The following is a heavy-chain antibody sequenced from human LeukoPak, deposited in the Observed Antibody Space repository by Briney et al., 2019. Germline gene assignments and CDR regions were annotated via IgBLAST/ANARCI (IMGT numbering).Heavy chain of an antibody. CDR1: GGTFSSYA. CDR2: IIPIFGTA. J-gene: IGHJ3*02. D-gene: IGHD6-13*01. Sequence: SVKVSCKASGGTFSSYAISWVRQAPGQGLEWMGGIIPIFGTANYAQKFQGRVTITTDESTSTAYMELSSLRSEDTAVYYCSRAHIAPKTAVAFDIWGQGTMVTVSS. V-gene: IGHV1-69*05. CDR3: SRAHIAPKTAVAFDI.